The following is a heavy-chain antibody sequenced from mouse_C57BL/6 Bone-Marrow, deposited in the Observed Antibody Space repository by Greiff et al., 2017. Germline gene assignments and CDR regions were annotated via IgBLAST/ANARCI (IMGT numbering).Heavy chain of an antibody. CDR3: ARPANWDYFDY. V-gene: IGHV5-17*01. J-gene: IGHJ2*01. CDR1: GFTFSDYG. Sequence: EVQLQQSGGGLVKPGGSLQLSCAASGFTFSDYGMHWVRQAPEKGLEWVAYISSGSSTIYYADTVKGRFTISRDNAKNTLFLQMTSLSSEDTAMYYCARPANWDYFDYWGQGTALTVSS. CDR2: ISSGSSTI. D-gene: IGHD4-1*01.